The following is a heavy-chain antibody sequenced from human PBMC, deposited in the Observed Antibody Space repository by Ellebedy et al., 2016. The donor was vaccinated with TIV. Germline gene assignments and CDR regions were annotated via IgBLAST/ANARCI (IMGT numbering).Heavy chain of an antibody. D-gene: IGHD3-10*02. J-gene: IGHJ4*02. CDR3: ARTLTYYYVLGFDY. CDR1: GGSISSRTRY. V-gene: IGHV4-39*07. CDR2: VYFTGTT. Sequence: MPSETLSLTCTVSGGSISSRTRYWGWFRQTPEKGLEWIGTVYFTGTTYYNPSLKSRVTISVDTSKNQFSLKLSSVTAADTAVYYCARTLTYYYVLGFDYWGQGTLVTVSS.